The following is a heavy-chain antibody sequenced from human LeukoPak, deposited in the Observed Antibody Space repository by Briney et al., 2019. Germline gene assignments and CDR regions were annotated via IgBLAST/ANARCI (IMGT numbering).Heavy chain of an antibody. Sequence: GGSLRLSCAASGFTVSGNYVSWGRQAPGKGLEWVSVIYSTGSSYYGDSVKDRFTISRDNFMNTVYLQMNSLRAEDTAVYYCARGSPTMVLYYFDHWGESALASVSS. CDR3: ARGSPTMVLYYFDH. J-gene: IGHJ4*02. V-gene: IGHV3-66*01. CDR1: GFTVSGNY. D-gene: IGHD3-10*01. CDR2: IYSTGSS.